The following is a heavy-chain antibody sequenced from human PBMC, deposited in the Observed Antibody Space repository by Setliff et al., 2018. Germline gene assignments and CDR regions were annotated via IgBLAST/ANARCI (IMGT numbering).Heavy chain of an antibody. J-gene: IGHJ4*02. CDR2: IRHDGTNE. V-gene: IGHV3-30*02. D-gene: IGHD3-22*01. CDR1: GFTPGMYG. Sequence: SGGSLRLSCAASGFTPGMYGVHWVRQAPGKGLEWLAYIRHDGTNENYADSVKGRFTISRDNSRNTLFLQMNSLRTEDTAVYYCAKDTHYYASSGYYCFDYWGQGTLVTVS. CDR3: AKDTHYYASSGYYCFDY.